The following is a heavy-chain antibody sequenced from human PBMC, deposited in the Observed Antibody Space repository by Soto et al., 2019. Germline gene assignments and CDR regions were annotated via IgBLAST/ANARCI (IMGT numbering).Heavy chain of an antibody. CDR3: ARGRYCLTGRCFPNWFDS. J-gene: IGHJ5*01. V-gene: IGHV4-30-4*01. D-gene: IGHD2-15*01. CDR1: CDSISSVDYF. CDR2: IYKSATT. Sequence: PSETLSLTCSGSCDSISSVDYFWAWIRQPPGQALEYIGYIYKSATTYYNPSFESRVAISLDTSKSQFSLNVTSVTAADTAVYFCARGRYCLTGRCFPNWFDSWGQGTLVTVSS.